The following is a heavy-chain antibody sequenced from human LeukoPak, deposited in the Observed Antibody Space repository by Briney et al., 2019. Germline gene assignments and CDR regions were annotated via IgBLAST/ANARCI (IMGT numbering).Heavy chain of an antibody. Sequence: GGSLRLSCEASGFTFSSYWMSWVRQAPGKGLEWVAHIKQDGSQEYYVDSVKGRFTISRDSAKNSLYLQMNSLRAEDTAVYYCARGVPYDSWSGPHYSDYWGQGTLVTVSS. J-gene: IGHJ4*02. CDR2: IKQDGSQE. CDR3: ARGVPYDSWSGPHYSDY. V-gene: IGHV3-7*01. D-gene: IGHD3-3*01. CDR1: GFTFSSYW.